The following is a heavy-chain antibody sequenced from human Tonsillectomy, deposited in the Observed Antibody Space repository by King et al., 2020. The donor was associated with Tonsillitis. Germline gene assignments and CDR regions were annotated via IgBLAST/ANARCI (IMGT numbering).Heavy chain of an antibody. CDR1: GFTFGSYW. V-gene: IGHV3-7*01. CDR2: IKQDVSEK. J-gene: IGHJ6*02. Sequence: QLVQSGGGLVQPGGSLRLSCAASGFTFGSYWMSWVRQASGKGLECVANIKQDVSEKYYVDSVKGRFTISRDNAKKTLYLQMNSLRGEDTAVYYCARDVAVAGTYGMDVWGQGTTVTVSS. D-gene: IGHD6-19*01. CDR3: ARDVAVAGTYGMDV.